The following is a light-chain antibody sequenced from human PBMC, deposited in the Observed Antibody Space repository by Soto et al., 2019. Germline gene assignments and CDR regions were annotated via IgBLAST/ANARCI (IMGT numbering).Light chain of an antibody. Sequence: DIQMTQSPSTLSASVGDRVTITCRASRSIGSWLGWYQQKPGKVPNLLIYDASSLKRGVSSRFSGSGSGTEFTLTISSLQPDDFATYYCQQYNSYSFGQGTKLEIK. CDR1: RSIGSW. V-gene: IGKV1-5*01. CDR3: QQYNSYS. CDR2: DAS. J-gene: IGKJ2*01.